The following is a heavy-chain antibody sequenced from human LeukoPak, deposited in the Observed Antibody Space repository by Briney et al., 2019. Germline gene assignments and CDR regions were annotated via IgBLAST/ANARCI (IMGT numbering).Heavy chain of an antibody. J-gene: IGHJ4*02. CDR2: ISSSSSYI. Sequence: GGSLRLSCAASGFTFSSYSMNWVRQAPGKGLEWVSSISSSSSYIYYADSVKGRFTISRDNAKNSLYLQMNSLRAKDTAVYYCARVPTVTKPPGYWGQGTLVTVSS. D-gene: IGHD4-17*01. CDR3: ARVPTVTKPPGY. CDR1: GFTFSSYS. V-gene: IGHV3-21*01.